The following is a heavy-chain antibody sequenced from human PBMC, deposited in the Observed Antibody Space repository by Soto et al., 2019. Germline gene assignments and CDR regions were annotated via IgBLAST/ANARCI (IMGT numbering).Heavy chain of an antibody. V-gene: IGHV3-30*18. CDR1: GFPFSSYG. D-gene: IGHD6-13*01. CDR2: ISYDGSNK. Sequence: SLRLSCAASGFPFSSYGMHWVRQAPGKGLEWVAVISYDGSNKYYADSVKGRFTISRDNSKNTLYLQMNSLRAEDTAVYYCAKDNRPGYSSRLDYWGQGTLVTVSS. CDR3: AKDNRPGYSSRLDY. J-gene: IGHJ4*02.